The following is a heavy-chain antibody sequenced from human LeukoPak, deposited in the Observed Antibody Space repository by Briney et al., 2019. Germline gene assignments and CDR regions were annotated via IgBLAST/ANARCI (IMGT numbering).Heavy chain of an antibody. CDR1: GGSISSSSYY. CDR3: ARALQDIVVVPAAAFDY. D-gene: IGHD2-2*01. V-gene: IGHV4-39*01. Sequence: SETLSLTCTVSGGSISSSSYYWGWIRQPPGTGLEWIGSIYYSGSTYYKPSLKSRVTISVDTSKNQFSLKLSSVTAADTAVYYCARALQDIVVVPAAAFDYWGQGTLVTVSS. J-gene: IGHJ4*02. CDR2: IYYSGST.